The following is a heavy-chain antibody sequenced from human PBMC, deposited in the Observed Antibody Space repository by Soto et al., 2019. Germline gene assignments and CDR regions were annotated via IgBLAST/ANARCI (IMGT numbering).Heavy chain of an antibody. CDR3: AKMSSSSTFDY. V-gene: IGHV3-23*01. J-gene: IGHJ4*02. CDR2: MSGSDDST. CDR1: GFTFSSYA. Sequence: EVQLLESGGGLVQPGESLRLSCAASGFTFSSYAMSWVRNAPGRGLVWVSVMSGSDDSTYYADSVKGRFTISRDNSKNTLYLQMHSLRAADTAVYYCAKMSSSSTFDYWGQGTLVTVSS. D-gene: IGHD6-6*01.